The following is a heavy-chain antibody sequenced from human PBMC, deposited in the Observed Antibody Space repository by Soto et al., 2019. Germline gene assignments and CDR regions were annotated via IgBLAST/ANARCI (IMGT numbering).Heavy chain of an antibody. CDR3: ASGSSGYEFDY. CDR1: GGTFSSYA. J-gene: IGHJ4*02. Sequence: EASVKVSCKASGGTFSSYAISWVRQAPGQGLEWMGGIIPIFGTANYAQKFQGRVTITADKSTSTAYMELSSLRSEDTAVYYWASGSSGYEFDYWGQGTLVTVSS. CDR2: IIPIFGTA. V-gene: IGHV1-69*06. D-gene: IGHD3-22*01.